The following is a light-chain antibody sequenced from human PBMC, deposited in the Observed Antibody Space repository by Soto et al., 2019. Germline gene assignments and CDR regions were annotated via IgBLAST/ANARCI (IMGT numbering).Light chain of an antibody. CDR3: QQYNNWPQT. CDR2: GAS. V-gene: IGKV3-15*01. Sequence: VRTQAPDTLSVSPGDRSTLSCRASQAINNNVAWYQLKDGQVPRLLIYGASTRAADVPARFSGGGSGTEFTLTISSLQSEDFAEYHCQQYNNWPQTFGQGTKVDIK. CDR1: QAINNN. J-gene: IGKJ1*01.